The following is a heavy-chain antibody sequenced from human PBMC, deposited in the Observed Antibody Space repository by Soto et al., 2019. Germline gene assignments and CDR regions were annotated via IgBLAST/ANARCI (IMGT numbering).Heavy chain of an antibody. J-gene: IGHJ6*02. V-gene: IGHV1-8*01. Sequence: GASVKVSCKASGYTFTSYDINWVRQATGQGLEWMGWMNPNSGNTGYAQKFQGRVTMTRNTSISTAYMELSSLRSEDTAVYYCASPSVGASPYYYYYGMDVWGQGTTVTVSS. CDR1: GYTFTSYD. CDR3: ASPSVGASPYYYYYGMDV. D-gene: IGHD1-26*01. CDR2: MNPNSGNT.